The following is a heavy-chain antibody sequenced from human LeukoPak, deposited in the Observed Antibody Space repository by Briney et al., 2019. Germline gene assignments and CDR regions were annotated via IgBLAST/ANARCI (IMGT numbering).Heavy chain of an antibody. CDR2: ISPSDGNT. J-gene: IGHJ3*02. V-gene: IGHV1-46*01. Sequence: ASVKVSCKASGYTLTNYYMHWVRQAPGQGLEWIGIISPSDGNTTYTQKFQGRVTMTRDMSRNTVYMELSSLRSEDTAVYYCARDRVMMDAFDIWGQGTMVTVSS. CDR1: GYTLTNYY. CDR3: ARDRVMMDAFDI. D-gene: IGHD3-16*01.